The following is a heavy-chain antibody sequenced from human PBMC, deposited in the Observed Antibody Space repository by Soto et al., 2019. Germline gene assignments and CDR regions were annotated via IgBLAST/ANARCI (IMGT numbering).Heavy chain of an antibody. Sequence: GASVKVSCKASGYTFTSYDMNWVRQAPGQGLEWMGGIIPSSGTANYAQKFQGRVTITADESTSTAYMELSSLRSEDTAVYYCARSQGSSTSLEIYYYYYYGMDVWGQGTTVTVSS. D-gene: IGHD2-2*01. J-gene: IGHJ6*02. CDR2: IIPSSGTA. CDR1: GYTFTSYD. V-gene: IGHV1-69*13. CDR3: ARSQGSSTSLEIYYYYYYGMDV.